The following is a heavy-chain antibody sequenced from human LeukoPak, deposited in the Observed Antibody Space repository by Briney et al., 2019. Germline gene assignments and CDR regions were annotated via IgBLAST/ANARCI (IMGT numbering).Heavy chain of an antibody. CDR3: ARDSTPYDSSGYCYDY. J-gene: IGHJ4*02. Sequence: PGGSLRLSCAASGFTFSAYSMNWVRQAPGKGLEWVSSISTGSSYIYYADSVNGRFTISRENAKNSLYLQMNSLRAEDTAVSYCARDSTPYDSSGYCYDYWGQGTLVTVSS. V-gene: IGHV3-21*01. D-gene: IGHD3-22*01. CDR2: ISTGSSYI. CDR1: GFTFSAYS.